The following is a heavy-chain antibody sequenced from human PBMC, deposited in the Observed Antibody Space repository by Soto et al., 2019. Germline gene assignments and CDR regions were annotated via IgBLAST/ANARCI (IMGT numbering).Heavy chain of an antibody. V-gene: IGHV4-34*01. D-gene: IGHD2-2*03. Sequence: SETLSLTCAVYGGSFSGYYWSWIRQPPGKGLEWIGEINHSGSTNYNPSLKSRVTISVDTSKNQFSLKLSSVTAADTAVYYCARGKIVDIVVVPATMGHWFGPWGQGTLVTVSP. J-gene: IGHJ5*02. CDR1: GGSFSGYY. CDR3: ARGKIVDIVVVPATMGHWFGP. CDR2: INHSGST.